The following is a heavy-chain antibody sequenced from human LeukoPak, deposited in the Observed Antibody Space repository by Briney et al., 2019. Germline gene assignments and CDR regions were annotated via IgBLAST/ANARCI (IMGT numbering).Heavy chain of an antibody. CDR1: GGTFSSYA. D-gene: IGHD3-10*01. CDR2: IIPIFGTA. Sequence: SVKVSCKASGGTFSSYAISRVRQAPGQGLEWMGGIIPIFGTANYAQKFQGRVTITADKSTSTAYMELSSLRSEDTAVYYCARTRFVGSGSSQNWFDPWGQGTPVTVSS. J-gene: IGHJ5*02. CDR3: ARTRFVGSGSSQNWFDP. V-gene: IGHV1-69*06.